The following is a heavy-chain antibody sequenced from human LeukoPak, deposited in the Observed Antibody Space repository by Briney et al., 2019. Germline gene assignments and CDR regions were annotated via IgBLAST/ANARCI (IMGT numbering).Heavy chain of an antibody. CDR3: ARVKRGSGSSYYDAFDI. D-gene: IGHD3-10*01. J-gene: IGHJ3*02. V-gene: IGHV3-23*01. CDR2: ISGSGGST. Sequence: GGSLRLSCAASGFTFSSYAMSWVRQAPGKGLEWVSAISGSGGSTYYADSVKGRFTISRDNSKNTLYLQMNSLRAEDTAVYYCARVKRGSGSSYYDAFDIWGQGTMVTVSS. CDR1: GFTFSSYA.